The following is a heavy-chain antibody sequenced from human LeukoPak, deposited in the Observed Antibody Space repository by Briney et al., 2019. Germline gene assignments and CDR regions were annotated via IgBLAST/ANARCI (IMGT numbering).Heavy chain of an antibody. D-gene: IGHD3-9*01. V-gene: IGHV3-21*01. Sequence: GGSLRLSCAASGFPFSSYSMTWVRQAPGKGLEWVSSISSSHIDLKYADSVKGRFTISRNNARNSLSLQMNSLGVDDTATYYCAREHDVLTGGLDYWGQGTLVTVSS. J-gene: IGHJ4*02. CDR3: AREHDVLTGGLDY. CDR2: ISSSHIDL. CDR1: GFPFSSYS.